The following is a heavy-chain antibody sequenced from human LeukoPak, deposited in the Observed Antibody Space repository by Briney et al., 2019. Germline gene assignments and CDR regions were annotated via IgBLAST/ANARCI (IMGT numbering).Heavy chain of an antibody. V-gene: IGHV3-21*01. D-gene: IGHD2-21*02. CDR3: ARYCGGDCYGMDV. CDR1: GFTFSSYS. Sequence: GGSLRLSCAASGFTFSSYSMNWVRQAPGKGLEWVSSISSSSSYIYYADSVKGRFTISRDNAKNSLYLQMNSLRAEDTAVYYCARYCGGDCYGMDVWGQGTTVTVSS. CDR2: ISSSSSYI. J-gene: IGHJ6*02.